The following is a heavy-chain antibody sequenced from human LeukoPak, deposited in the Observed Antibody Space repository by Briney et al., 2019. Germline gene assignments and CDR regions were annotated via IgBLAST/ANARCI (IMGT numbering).Heavy chain of an antibody. J-gene: IGHJ5*02. Sequence: PSETLSLTCAVYGGSFSGYYWSWIRQSPGKGLEWIGEINHSGSTNYNPSLKSRVTISVDTSKNQFSLKLSSVTAADTAVYYCARSGWFDPWGQGTLVTVSS. CDR2: INHSGST. CDR1: GGSFSGYY. CDR3: ARSGWFDP. D-gene: IGHD3-10*01. V-gene: IGHV4-34*01.